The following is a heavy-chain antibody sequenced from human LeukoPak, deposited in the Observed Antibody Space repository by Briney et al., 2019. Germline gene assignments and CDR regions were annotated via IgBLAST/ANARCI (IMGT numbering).Heavy chain of an antibody. J-gene: IGHJ4*02. Sequence: GASVKVSCKASGYTFTSNGISWVRQAPGQGLEWMGWISAYNGNTNYAQKLQGRVTMTTDTSTSTAYMELRSLRSDDTAVYYCAISYFDWLTGDYWGQGTLVTVSS. CDR3: AISYFDWLTGDY. V-gene: IGHV1-18*04. CDR2: ISAYNGNT. CDR1: GYTFTSNG. D-gene: IGHD3-9*01.